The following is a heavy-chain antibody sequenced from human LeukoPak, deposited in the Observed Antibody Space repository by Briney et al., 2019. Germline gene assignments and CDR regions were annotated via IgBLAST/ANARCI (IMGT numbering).Heavy chain of an antibody. J-gene: IGHJ4*02. Sequence: PSQTLSLTRTVSGGSISSGGYYWSWSRQHPGKGLGWIGYIYYGGSPYYNPSPKSRVTISVDTSKNQFSLKLSSVTAADTAVYYCAREEGYCSGGSCYSGGFDYWGQGTLVTVSS. CDR1: GGSISSGGYY. CDR2: IYYGGSP. D-gene: IGHD2-15*01. V-gene: IGHV4-31*03. CDR3: AREEGYCSGGSCYSGGFDY.